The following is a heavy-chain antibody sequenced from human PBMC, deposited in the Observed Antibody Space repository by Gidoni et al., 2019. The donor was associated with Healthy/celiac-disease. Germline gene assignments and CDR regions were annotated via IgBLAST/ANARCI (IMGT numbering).Heavy chain of an antibody. J-gene: IGHJ5*02. D-gene: IGHD3-9*01. CDR2: IYHSGST. CDR1: GGSISRGGYS. CDR3: ARAWSRLRYFDWLSWFDP. Sequence: QLQLQESGSGLVKPSQTLSLTCSVPGGSISRGGYSWSWIRQPPGKGLEWIGYIYHSGSTYYNPSLKSRVTISVDRSKNQFSLKLSSVTAADTAVYYCARAWSRLRYFDWLSWFDPWGQGTLVTVSS. V-gene: IGHV4-30-2*01.